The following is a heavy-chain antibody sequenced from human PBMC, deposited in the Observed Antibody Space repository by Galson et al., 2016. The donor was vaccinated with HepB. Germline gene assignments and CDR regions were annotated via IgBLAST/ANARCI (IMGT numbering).Heavy chain of an antibody. CDR3: ARGFCSGDSCEFRNEYFQH. J-gene: IGHJ1*01. Sequence: SVKVSCKASGYTFRSYFMNWVRQAPGQGLEWMGVINPRDGGTNYAQKFQGRVTVTRDTSATTVYMELSGLRSEDTAVYLCARGFCSGDSCEFRNEYFQHWGQGTLVTVSS. CDR1: GYTFRSYF. V-gene: IGHV1-46*01. D-gene: IGHD2-15*01. CDR2: INPRDGGT.